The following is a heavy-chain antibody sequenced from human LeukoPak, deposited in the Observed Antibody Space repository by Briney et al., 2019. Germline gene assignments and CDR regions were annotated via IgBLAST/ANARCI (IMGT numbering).Heavy chain of an antibody. Sequence: GGSLRLSCAASGFTFRNYAMSWVRQAPGKGLEWVADISGSGDSTYYADSVKGRFTISRDNSKNTLYLQMNSLRAEDTAVYYCARDRIQLWSFDYWGQGTLVTVSS. CDR1: GFTFRNYA. V-gene: IGHV3-23*01. D-gene: IGHD5-18*01. J-gene: IGHJ4*02. CDR3: ARDRIQLWSFDY. CDR2: ISGSGDST.